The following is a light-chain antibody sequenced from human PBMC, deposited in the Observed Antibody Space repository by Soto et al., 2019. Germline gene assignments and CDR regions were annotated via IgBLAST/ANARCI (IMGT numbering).Light chain of an antibody. V-gene: IGLV2-23*01. CDR3: CSYAGSSNFYV. J-gene: IGLJ1*01. Sequence: QSVLTQPASLSGSPGQSITISCTGTSSDIGAYDYVSWYQQHPGKAPKLMIYEGSKRPSGVSNRFSGSKSGNTASLTISGLQAEDEADYYCCSYAGSSNFYVFGTGTKLTVL. CDR1: SSDIGAYDY. CDR2: EGS.